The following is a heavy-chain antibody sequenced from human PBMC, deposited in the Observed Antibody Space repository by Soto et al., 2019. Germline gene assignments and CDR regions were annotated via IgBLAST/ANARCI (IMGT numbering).Heavy chain of an antibody. CDR1: GFTFDDYA. D-gene: IGHD6-6*01. V-gene: IGHV3-9*01. Sequence: GGSLRLSCAASGFTFDDYAMHWVRQAPGKGLEWVSGISWNSGSIGYADSVKGRFTISRDNAKNSLYLQMNSLRAEDTALYYCAKVISYSSSSPFDYWGQGTLVTVSS. CDR2: ISWNSGSI. CDR3: AKVISYSSSSPFDY. J-gene: IGHJ4*02.